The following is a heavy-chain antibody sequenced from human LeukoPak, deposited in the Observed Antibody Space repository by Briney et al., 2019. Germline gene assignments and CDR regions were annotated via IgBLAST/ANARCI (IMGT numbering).Heavy chain of an antibody. V-gene: IGHV3-23*01. Sequence: GGSLRLSCSASGFTFSSYAMSWVRQAPGKGLEWVSAVSGTGLTTYYADSVKGRFIVSRDNSKNTVYLQMNSLRGEDAAVYYCAKELMGFDYWGQGTLVTVSS. CDR2: VSGTGLTT. CDR1: GFTFSSYA. CDR3: AKELMGFDY. D-gene: IGHD2-8*01. J-gene: IGHJ4*02.